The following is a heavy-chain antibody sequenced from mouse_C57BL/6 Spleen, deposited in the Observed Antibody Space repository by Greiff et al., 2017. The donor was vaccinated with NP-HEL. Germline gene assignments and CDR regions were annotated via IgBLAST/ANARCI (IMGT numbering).Heavy chain of an antibody. D-gene: IGHD1-1*01. CDR3: ASLVSYYGESD. J-gene: IGHJ2*01. Sequence: EVQLVESGGGFVKPGASLKLSCAASGFTFSDYGMHWVRQAPEQGLEWVAYISRGSSTIYYADTVKGRVTFSRDNAKNTLFLHMTSLRAEDTAVYDCASLVSYYGESDWGQGTTLTVAS. V-gene: IGHV5-17*01. CDR2: ISRGSSTI. CDR1: GFTFSDYG.